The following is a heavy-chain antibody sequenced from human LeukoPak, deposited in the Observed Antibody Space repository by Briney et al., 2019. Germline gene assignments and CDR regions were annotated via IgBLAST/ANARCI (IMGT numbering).Heavy chain of an antibody. CDR1: GDGVSSNSAA. CDR2: TYYRSKWYN. Sequence: SQTLSLTCAISGDGVSSNSAAWNWIRQSPSRGLEWLGRTYYRSKWYNDYAVSVKSRITINPDTSKNQFSLQLNSVTPEDTAVYYCARDPASGWYDLWHNWFDPWGQGTLVTVSS. CDR3: ARDPASGWYDLWHNWFDP. V-gene: IGHV6-1*01. D-gene: IGHD6-19*01. J-gene: IGHJ5*02.